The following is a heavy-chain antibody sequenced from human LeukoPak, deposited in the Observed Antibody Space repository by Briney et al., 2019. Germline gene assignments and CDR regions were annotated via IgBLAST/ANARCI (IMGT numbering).Heavy chain of an antibody. J-gene: IGHJ4*02. CDR1: GGSFSGYY. Sequence: SETLSLTCAVYGGSFSGYYWSWIRQPPGKGLEGIGEINHSGSTNYNPSLKSRVTISVDTSNNQFSLKLSSVTAADTAVYYCATEGPTIVGTTLYYFDYWGQGTLVTVSS. D-gene: IGHD1-26*01. CDR3: ATEGPTIVGTTLYYFDY. CDR2: INHSGST. V-gene: IGHV4-34*01.